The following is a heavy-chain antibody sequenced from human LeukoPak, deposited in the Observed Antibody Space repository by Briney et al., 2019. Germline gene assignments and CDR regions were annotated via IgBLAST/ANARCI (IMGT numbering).Heavy chain of an antibody. Sequence: ASVKVSCKASGGTFSIYAISWVRQAPGQGLEWMGGIIPIFGTANYAQKFQGRVTITADESTSTAYMELSSLRSEGTAVYYCASDLVVPAAINYYYYGMDVWGQGTTVTVSS. D-gene: IGHD2-2*02. CDR1: GGTFSIYA. CDR3: ASDLVVPAAINYYYYGMDV. CDR2: IIPIFGTA. V-gene: IGHV1-69*13. J-gene: IGHJ6*02.